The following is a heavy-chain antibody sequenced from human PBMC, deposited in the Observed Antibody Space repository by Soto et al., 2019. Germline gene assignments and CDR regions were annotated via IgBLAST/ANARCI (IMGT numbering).Heavy chain of an antibody. J-gene: IGHJ4*02. CDR3: ARDRSIVGATTNYYDY. V-gene: IGHV1-18*04. CDR1: GYTFTSYG. D-gene: IGHD1-26*01. Sequence: ASVKVSCKVSGYTFTSYGISWVRQAPGQGLEWMGWISAYNGNTNYAQKLQGRVTMTTDTSTSTAYMELRSLRSDDTAVYYCARDRSIVGATTNYYDYWGKGTLVTVSS. CDR2: ISAYNGNT.